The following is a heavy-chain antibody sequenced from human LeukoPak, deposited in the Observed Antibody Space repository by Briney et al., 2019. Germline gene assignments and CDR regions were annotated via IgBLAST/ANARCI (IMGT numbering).Heavy chain of an antibody. CDR1: GFTVSSNY. Sequence: GGSLRLSCAASGFTVSSNYMSWVRQAPGKGLEWVSVIYSGGRTYYADSVKGRFTLSRDNSKNTLYLQMNSLGAEDTAVYYCARLRDPIKYWGQGTLVTVSS. CDR2: IYSGGRT. CDR3: ARLRDPIKY. J-gene: IGHJ4*02. V-gene: IGHV3-66*01.